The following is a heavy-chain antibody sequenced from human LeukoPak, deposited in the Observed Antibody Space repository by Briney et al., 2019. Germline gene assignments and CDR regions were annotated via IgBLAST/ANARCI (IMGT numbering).Heavy chain of an antibody. J-gene: IGHJ3*01. CDR3: VRAVHHLFYSDSSGYYGDAFDV. D-gene: IGHD3-22*01. CDR1: GFSVRTNY. V-gene: IGHV3-53*01. CDR2: IYSGGTI. Sequence: GGSLRLSCAASGFSVRTNYMSWVRQAPGKGLEWVSVIYSGGTIRYADSVKGRFTISRDKYRDTLHLKMNRLRVDATAVYYCVRAVHHLFYSDSSGYYGDAFDVWGQGTVVTVSS.